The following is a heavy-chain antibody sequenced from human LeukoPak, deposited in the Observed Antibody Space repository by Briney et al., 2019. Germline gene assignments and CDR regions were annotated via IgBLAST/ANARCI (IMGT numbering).Heavy chain of an antibody. D-gene: IGHD3-16*02. CDR2: ISIGGSNT. CDR1: GFTFSSFA. CDR3: AKALITFGGVIPDIAAFDY. V-gene: IGHV3-23*01. Sequence: QPGGSLRLSCAASGFTFSSFAMSWVRQAPGKGLEWVSGISIGGSNTYYADSVKGRFTISRDNAKNSLYLQMNSLRAEDTAVYYCAKALITFGGVIPDIAAFDYWGQGTLVTVSS. J-gene: IGHJ4*02.